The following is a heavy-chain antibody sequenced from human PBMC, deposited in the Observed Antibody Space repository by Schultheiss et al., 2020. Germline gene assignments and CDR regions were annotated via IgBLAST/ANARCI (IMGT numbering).Heavy chain of an antibody. D-gene: IGHD1-26*01. Sequence: GGSLRLSCAASGFTFSSYAMSWVRQAPGKGLEWVSVIYSGGSTYYADSVKGRFTISRDNSKNTLYLQMNSLRAEDTAVYYCARVGFSGSYYFDYWGQGTLVTVSS. CDR2: IYSGGST. CDR3: ARVGFSGSYYFDY. V-gene: IGHV3-66*01. J-gene: IGHJ4*02. CDR1: GFTFSSYA.